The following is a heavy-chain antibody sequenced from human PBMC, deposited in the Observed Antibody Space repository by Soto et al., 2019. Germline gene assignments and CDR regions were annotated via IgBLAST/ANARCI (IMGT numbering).Heavy chain of an antibody. CDR3: PSDARGWYLSAFDI. D-gene: IGHD6-13*01. CDR1: GYTFTSYD. CDR2: MNPNSGNT. Sequence: QVQLVQSGAEVKKPGASVKVSCKASGYTFTSYDINWVRQATGQGLEWMGWMNPNSGNTGYAQKFQGRVTMTRNTSIGTAYMELSSLRSEDTAVYYCPSDARGWYLSAFDIWGQGTMVTVSS. J-gene: IGHJ3*02. V-gene: IGHV1-8*01.